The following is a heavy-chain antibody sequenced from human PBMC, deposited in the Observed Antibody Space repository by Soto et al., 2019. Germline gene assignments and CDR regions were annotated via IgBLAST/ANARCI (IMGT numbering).Heavy chain of an antibody. CDR1: GGSVSSGSYY. CDR2: IYYSGST. D-gene: IGHD3-22*01. Sequence: PSETLSLTCTVSGGSVSSGSYYWSWIRQPPGKGLEWIGYIYYSGSTNYNPSLKSRVTISVDTSKNQFSLKLSSVTAADTAVYYCAGGGDSSGYLLYYYYGMDVWGQGTTVTVSS. V-gene: IGHV4-61*01. CDR3: AGGGDSSGYLLYYYYGMDV. J-gene: IGHJ6*02.